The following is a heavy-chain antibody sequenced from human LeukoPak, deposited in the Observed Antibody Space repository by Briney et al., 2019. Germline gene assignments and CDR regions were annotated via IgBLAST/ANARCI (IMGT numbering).Heavy chain of an antibody. D-gene: IGHD5-12*01. J-gene: IGHJ4*02. CDR3: ARGWSGYDWRGGAQTFDY. V-gene: IGHV1-8*01. CDR1: GYTFTSYD. Sequence: ASVKVSCKASGYTFTSYDINWVRQATGQGLEWMGWMNPNSGNTGYAQKFQGRVTMTRNTSISTAYMELSSLRSEDTAVYYCARGWSGYDWRGGAQTFDYWGQRTLVTVSS. CDR2: MNPNSGNT.